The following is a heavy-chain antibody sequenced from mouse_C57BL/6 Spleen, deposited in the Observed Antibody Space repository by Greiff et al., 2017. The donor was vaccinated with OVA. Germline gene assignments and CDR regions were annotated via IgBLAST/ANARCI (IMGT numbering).Heavy chain of an antibody. CDR3: AREATVGSFAY. CDR1: GYTFTDYN. V-gene: IGHV1-18*01. J-gene: IGHJ3*01. D-gene: IGHD1-1*01. Sequence: VQLQQSGPELVKPGASVKIPCKASGYTFTDYNMDWVKQSHGKSLEWIGDINPNNGGTIYNQKFKGKATLTVDKSSSTAYMELRSLTSEDTAVYYCAREATVGSFAYWGQGTLVTVSA. CDR2: INPNNGGT.